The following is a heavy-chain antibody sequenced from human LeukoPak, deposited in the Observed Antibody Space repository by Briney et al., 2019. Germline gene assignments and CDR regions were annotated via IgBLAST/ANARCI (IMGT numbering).Heavy chain of an antibody. D-gene: IGHD2-21*01. CDR2: INHSGST. V-gene: IGHV4-34*01. J-gene: IGHJ5*02. CDR1: GGSFSGYY. Sequence: SSETLSLTCAVYGGSFSGYYWSWIRQPPGKGLEWIGEINHSGSTNYNPSLKSRVTISVDTSKNQFSLKLSSVTAADTAVYYCARGPYCGGDCYFGHWGQGTLVTVSS. CDR3: ARGPYCGGDCYFGH.